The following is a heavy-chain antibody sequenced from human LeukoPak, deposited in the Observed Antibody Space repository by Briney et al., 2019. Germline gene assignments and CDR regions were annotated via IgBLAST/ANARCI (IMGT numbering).Heavy chain of an antibody. CDR1: GGSISSYY. Sequence: NTSGTLSLTCTVSGGSISSYYWSWIRQPPGKGLEWIGYINDSGSTNSNPSLKSRVTMSVDTSKNQFSLKLSSVTAADTAVYYCTRRGRNNWGEGNDYWGQGTLVTVSS. V-gene: IGHV4-59*08. CDR3: TRRGRNNWGEGNDY. CDR2: INDSGST. J-gene: IGHJ4*02. D-gene: IGHD1-1*01.